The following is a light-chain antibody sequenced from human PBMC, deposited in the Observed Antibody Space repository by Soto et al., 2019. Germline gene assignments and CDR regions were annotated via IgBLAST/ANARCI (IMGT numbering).Light chain of an antibody. Sequence: QSVLTRPRSVSGSPGQSVTISCTGSSSDVGGYKYVSWYQQHPGKAPKLMIYDVSQRPSGVPDRFSGSTSGNAASLTISGLQAEDEADYYCCSYAGSYVFGNGTKVTVL. CDR1: SSDVGGYKY. J-gene: IGLJ1*01. V-gene: IGLV2-11*01. CDR2: DVS. CDR3: CSYAGSYV.